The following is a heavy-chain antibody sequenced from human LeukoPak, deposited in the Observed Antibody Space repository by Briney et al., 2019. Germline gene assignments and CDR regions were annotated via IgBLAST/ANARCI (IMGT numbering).Heavy chain of an antibody. CDR1: GGSFSGYY. J-gene: IGHJ5*02. V-gene: IGHV4-34*01. Sequence: PSETLSLTCAVYGGSFSGYYWSWIHQPPGKGLEWIGEINHSGSTNYNPSLKSRVTISVDTSKDQFSLKLSSVTTADTAVYYCAAGGLLWFGEYQPWGQGTLVTVSS. CDR3: AAGGLLWFGEYQP. CDR2: INHSGST. D-gene: IGHD3-10*01.